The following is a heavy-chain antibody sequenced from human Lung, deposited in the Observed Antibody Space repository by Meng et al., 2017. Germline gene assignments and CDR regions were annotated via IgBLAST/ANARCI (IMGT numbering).Heavy chain of an antibody. CDR1: GASIDTDNW. V-gene: IGHV4-4*02. Sequence: QVQLQESGPGLVKPSGTLSLTCAVSGASIDTDNWWTWVRQSPGKGLEWIGEIHHSGSTNYNPSLKSGVILSVDKSKNQFSLKVNSVTAADTAVYYCARGYYSDSHWGQGTLVTVSS. D-gene: IGHD3-22*01. CDR2: IHHSGST. CDR3: ARGYYSDSH. J-gene: IGHJ4*02.